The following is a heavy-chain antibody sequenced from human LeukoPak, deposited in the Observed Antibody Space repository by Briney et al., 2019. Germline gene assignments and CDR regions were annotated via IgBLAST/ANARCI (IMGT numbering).Heavy chain of an antibody. V-gene: IGHV4-31*03. CDR1: GGSISSGGYY. Sequence: SETLSLTCTVSGGSISSGGYYWSWIRQHPGKGLEWIGYIYYSGSTYYNPSLKSRVTISVDTSKNQFSLKLSSVTAADTAVYHCARVVDTATVIDYWGQGTLVTVSS. J-gene: IGHJ4*02. CDR2: IYYSGST. CDR3: ARVVDTATVIDY. D-gene: IGHD5-18*01.